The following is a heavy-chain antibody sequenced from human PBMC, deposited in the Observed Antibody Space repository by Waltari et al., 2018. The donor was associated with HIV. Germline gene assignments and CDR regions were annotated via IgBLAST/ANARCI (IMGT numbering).Heavy chain of an antibody. V-gene: IGHV1-69*01. J-gene: IGHJ6*02. CDR1: GGTFSTHA. Sequence: QVQLVQSGAELKKPGSSVKVSCKASGGTFSTHAISWVRQAPRQGLEWMGGSKPVVGRPNYQTKFLGTGSISADESTSTAYMELSSLRSEDTAIYYCATGEVYDRLSEDYHYNMGVWGQGTTVAVSS. CDR3: ATGEVYDRLSEDYHYNMGV. CDR2: SKPVVGRP. D-gene: IGHD3-22*01.